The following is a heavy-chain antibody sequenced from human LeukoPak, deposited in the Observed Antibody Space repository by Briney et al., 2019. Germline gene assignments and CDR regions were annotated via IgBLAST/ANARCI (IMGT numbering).Heavy chain of an antibody. V-gene: IGHV1-3*01. CDR3: ARDRGGTGDFDY. CDR1: GYSFTSYV. Sequence: ASVKVSCKASGYSFTSYVVHWVRQAPGQRLEWMGWINADNGNTKYSQKFQGRVTITSDTPASTAYMELSSLRSEDTAVYYCARDRGGTGDFDYWGQGTLVSVSS. D-gene: IGHD3-10*01. J-gene: IGHJ4*02. CDR2: INADNGNT.